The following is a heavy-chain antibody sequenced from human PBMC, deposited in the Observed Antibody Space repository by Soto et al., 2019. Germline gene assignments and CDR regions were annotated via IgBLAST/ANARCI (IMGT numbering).Heavy chain of an antibody. CDR2: IIPIFGTA. D-gene: IGHD1-26*01. Sequence: QVQLVQSGAEVKKPGSSVKVSCKASGGTFSSYAISWVRQAPGQGLEWMGGIIPIFGTANYAQKFQGRVTITAGESKSTAYMELSSLRSEDTAVYYCARDGAMGVSGRYVDYFDYWGQGTLVTVSS. CDR1: GGTFSSYA. J-gene: IGHJ4*02. CDR3: ARDGAMGVSGRYVDYFDY. V-gene: IGHV1-69*12.